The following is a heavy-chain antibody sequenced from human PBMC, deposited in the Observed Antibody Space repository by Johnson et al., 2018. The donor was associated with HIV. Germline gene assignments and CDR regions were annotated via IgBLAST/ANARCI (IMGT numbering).Heavy chain of an antibody. CDR2: ISYDGSNK. Sequence: QVQLVESGGGVVQPGRSLRLSCAASGFTFSSYAMHWVRQAPGKGLEWVAVISYDGSNKYYADSVKGRFTISRDNSKNTLYLQMNSLRAEDTAVYYCARGLNCTNDAFDIWGQGTMVT. D-gene: IGHD2-8*01. CDR3: ARGLNCTNDAFDI. CDR1: GFTFSSYA. V-gene: IGHV3-30-3*01. J-gene: IGHJ3*02.